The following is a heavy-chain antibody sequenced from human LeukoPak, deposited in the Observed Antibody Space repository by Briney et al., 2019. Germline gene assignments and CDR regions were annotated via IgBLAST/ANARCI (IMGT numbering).Heavy chain of an antibody. D-gene: IGHD3-3*01. CDR2: IHFSGST. V-gene: IGHV4-59*12. Sequence: SETLSLTCTVSDGSISSYYWSWIRQSPGKGLEWIGYIHFSGSTNYNPSLKSRVTISVDTSKNQFSLKLSSVTAADTAVYYCARGRTPSIILRADIWGQGTMVTVSS. J-gene: IGHJ3*02. CDR1: DGSISSYY. CDR3: ARGRTPSIILRADI.